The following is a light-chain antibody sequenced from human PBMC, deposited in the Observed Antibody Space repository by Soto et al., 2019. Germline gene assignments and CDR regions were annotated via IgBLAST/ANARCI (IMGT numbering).Light chain of an antibody. Sequence: QSALTQPASVSGSPGQSITISCTGTSSDVGYYNYVSWYQQHPGKVPKLMIYEVSNRPSGVSNRFSGSKSGNTASLTISGLQPEDEADYYCSSYRSSIIPVVFGGGTKLTVL. CDR3: SSYRSSIIPVV. CDR1: SSDVGYYNY. J-gene: IGLJ2*01. V-gene: IGLV2-14*01. CDR2: EVS.